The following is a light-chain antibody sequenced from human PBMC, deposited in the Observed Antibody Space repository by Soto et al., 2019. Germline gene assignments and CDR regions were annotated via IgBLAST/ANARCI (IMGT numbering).Light chain of an antibody. CDR3: QQRGDWPLYT. Sequence: EIVLTQSPATLSLSPGERATLSCRASQSISYNLAWYQQKPGQAPRLLIYDASNRATGVPARFSGSGSGTDFTLSLSSLEPEDFAVYYCQQRGDWPLYTFGQGSRLEIK. J-gene: IGKJ2*01. CDR2: DAS. CDR1: QSISYN. V-gene: IGKV3-11*01.